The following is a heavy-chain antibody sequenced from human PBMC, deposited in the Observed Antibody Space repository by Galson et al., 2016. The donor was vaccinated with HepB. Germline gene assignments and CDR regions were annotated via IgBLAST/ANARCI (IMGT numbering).Heavy chain of an antibody. V-gene: IGHV3-21*01. CDR2: IGISSGYI. Sequence: SLRLSCAAYGFSFSNYGIHWVRQAPGKGLEWVSSIGISSGYIYYSDSVKGRFIISRDDAKNTLYLQMDSLRVDDAAVYYCARTISSGWFDPWGQGTLVTVSS. CDR1: GFSFSNYG. CDR3: ARTISSGWFDP. J-gene: IGHJ5*02.